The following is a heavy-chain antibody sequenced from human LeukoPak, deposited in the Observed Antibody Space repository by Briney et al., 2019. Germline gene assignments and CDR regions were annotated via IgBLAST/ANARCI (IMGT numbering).Heavy chain of an antibody. CDR3: ARGSLKITGTFDY. CDR2: IYYSGST. Sequence: PSETLSLTCTVSGGSISSYYWSWIRQPPGKGLEWIGYIYYSGSTNYNPSLKSRVTISVDTSKNQFSLKLSSVTAADTAVYYCARGSLKITGTFDYRGQGTLVTVSS. CDR1: GGSISSYY. V-gene: IGHV4-59*01. J-gene: IGHJ4*02. D-gene: IGHD4-17*01.